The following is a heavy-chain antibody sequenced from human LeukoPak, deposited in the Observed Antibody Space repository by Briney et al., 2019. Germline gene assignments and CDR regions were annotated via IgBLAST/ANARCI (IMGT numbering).Heavy chain of an antibody. CDR2: ISTYSGST. J-gene: IGHJ4*02. D-gene: IGHD5-24*01. CDR1: GDTSPTYG. Sequence: ASVKVSCKASGDTSPTYGISWVRQAPGQGLEWMGYISTYSGSTNYAQKFQDRVTLTRDTSANTAYMEVRSLTSDDTAVYYCARKGKTWLQTYFDFWGQGTLVTVSS. CDR3: ARKGKTWLQTYFDF. V-gene: IGHV1-18*01.